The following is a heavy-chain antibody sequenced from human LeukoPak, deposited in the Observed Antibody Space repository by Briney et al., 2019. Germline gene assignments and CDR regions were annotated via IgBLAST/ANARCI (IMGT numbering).Heavy chain of an antibody. V-gene: IGHV5-51*01. CDR3: TRRRGRYSGDAFDI. D-gene: IGHD3-10*01. J-gene: IGHJ3*02. Sequence: GESLKISCKGSGYRFTSYWIGWVRQMPGKGLEWMGFIYPGDSDTRYSPSFQGQVTISADKSMSTAYLQWSSLKASDTAMYYCTRRRGRYSGDAFDIWGQGTMVTVSS. CDR2: IYPGDSDT. CDR1: GYRFTSYW.